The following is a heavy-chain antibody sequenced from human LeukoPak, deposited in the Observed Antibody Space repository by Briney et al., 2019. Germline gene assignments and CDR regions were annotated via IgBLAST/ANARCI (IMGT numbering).Heavy chain of an antibody. CDR1: GGSFSGYY. V-gene: IGHV4-34*01. CDR2: IYHSGST. Sequence: SETLSLTCAVYGGSFSGYYWGWIRQPPGKGLEWIGYIYHSGSTYHNPSLKSRVTISVDRSKNQFSLKLSSVTAADTAVYYCARGTAAAEPYWGQGTLVTVSS. CDR3: ARGTAAAEPY. D-gene: IGHD6-13*01. J-gene: IGHJ4*02.